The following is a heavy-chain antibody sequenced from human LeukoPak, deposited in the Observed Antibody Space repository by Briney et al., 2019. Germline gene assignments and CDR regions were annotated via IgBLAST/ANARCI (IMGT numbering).Heavy chain of an antibody. V-gene: IGHV1-3*01. CDR3: ARETSSYGAFDI. J-gene: IGHJ3*02. CDR2: INVDNGNT. Sequence: GASVKVSCKASGYSFTSYAVHWVRQAPGHRLEWMGWINVDNGNTKNSEKFQGRVTITRDTSATTAYMEVSSLRGEDTAVYYCARETSSYGAFDIWGQGTMVTVSS. CDR1: GYSFTSYA. D-gene: IGHD5-18*01.